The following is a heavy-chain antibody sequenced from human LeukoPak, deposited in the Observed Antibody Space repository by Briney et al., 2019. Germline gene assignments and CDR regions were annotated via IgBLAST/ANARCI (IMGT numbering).Heavy chain of an antibody. Sequence: GGSLRLSCAASGVTISSNHMTWVRQAPGKGLEWVSVIYDGGSTSYADSVKGRFIISRDNSKNTLYLQMNSLRGEDTAVYYCARFYGVPGGWFDPWGQGTLVTVSS. D-gene: IGHD4-17*01. V-gene: IGHV3-66*01. CDR1: GVTISSNH. J-gene: IGHJ5*02. CDR2: IYDGGST. CDR3: ARFYGVPGGWFDP.